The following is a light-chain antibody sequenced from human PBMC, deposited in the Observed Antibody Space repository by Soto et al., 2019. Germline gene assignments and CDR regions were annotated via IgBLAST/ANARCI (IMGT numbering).Light chain of an antibody. CDR2: KAS. J-gene: IGKJ1*01. CDR3: QQYDGYPWT. Sequence: DIQMTQSPSTLSASVGDRVTITCRASQSISSWLAWYQQKPGKAPNLLIYKASSLQSGVPSRFSGSGSGTEFTLTITGLQHDDFAAYDCQQYDGYPWTFGQGTKVEVK. CDR1: QSISSW. V-gene: IGKV1-5*03.